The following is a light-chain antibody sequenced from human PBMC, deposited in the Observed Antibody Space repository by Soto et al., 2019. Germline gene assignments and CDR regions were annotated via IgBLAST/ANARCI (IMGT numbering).Light chain of an antibody. J-gene: IGKJ1*01. CDR1: QSISSW. Sequence: DIQMTQSPSTLSASVGDRVTITCRASQSISSWLAWYQQKPGKAPKLLIYDASSLESGVPSRFSGSGSGTEFPLTISSLQLDDFATYYCQQYNSYSTWTFGQGTKVEIK. CDR3: QQYNSYSTWT. V-gene: IGKV1-5*01. CDR2: DAS.